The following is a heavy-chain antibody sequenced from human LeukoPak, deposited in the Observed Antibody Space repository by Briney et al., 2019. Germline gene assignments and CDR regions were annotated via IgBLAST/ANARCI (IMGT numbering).Heavy chain of an antibody. Sequence: PGGSLRLSCAASGFTFSSYSMNWVRQAPGKGLEWVSSISSSSSYIYYADSVKGRFTISRDNAKNSLYLQMNSLRAEDTAVYYCALSRVHDSPYSFDIWGQGTMVTVSS. J-gene: IGHJ3*02. CDR1: GFTFSSYS. CDR3: ALSRVHDSPYSFDI. D-gene: IGHD1-1*01. V-gene: IGHV3-21*01. CDR2: ISSSSSYI.